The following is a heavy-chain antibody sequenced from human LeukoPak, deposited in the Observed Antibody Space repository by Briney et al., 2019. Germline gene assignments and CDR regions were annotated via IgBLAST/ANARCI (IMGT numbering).Heavy chain of an antibody. CDR1: GGSISGYY. CDR3: ARRTDSGYSSSSSAFDV. D-gene: IGHD6-6*01. CDR2: IYTSGST. J-gene: IGHJ3*01. V-gene: IGHV4-4*07. Sequence: SETLSLTCNVSGGSISGYYWSWIRQPAGKGLEWTGRIYTSGSTKYNPSLKSRVTMYVDTSKSQFSLKLTSVTAADTAVYYCARRTDSGYSSSSSAFDVWGQGTMVTVSS.